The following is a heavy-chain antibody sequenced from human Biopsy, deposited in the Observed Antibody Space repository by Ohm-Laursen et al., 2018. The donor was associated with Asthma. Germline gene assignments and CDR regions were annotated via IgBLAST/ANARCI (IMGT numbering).Heavy chain of an antibody. Sequence: SVKVSCKSLGGTFNTYVIGWVRQAPGQGLEWMGGINSVFGTTTYPQKFQDRVTVTADDSTSTVYMELSSLRSEDTAVYYCARKAGSCISRTCYSLDLWGQGTLVTVSS. CDR1: GGTFNTYV. CDR2: INSVFGTT. V-gene: IGHV1-69*13. CDR3: ARKAGSCISRTCYSLDL. J-gene: IGHJ5*02. D-gene: IGHD2-2*01.